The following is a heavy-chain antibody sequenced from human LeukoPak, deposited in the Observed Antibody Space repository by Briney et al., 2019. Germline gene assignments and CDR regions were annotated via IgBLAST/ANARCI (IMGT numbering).Heavy chain of an antibody. CDR1: GYSFTSHW. J-gene: IGHJ4*02. CDR3: ARLRWPRGGRSSFDY. CDR2: VNLDDADT. D-gene: IGHD3-10*01. Sequence: GESLKISCKGSGYSFTSHWIGWVRQMPGKGLEWMGIVNLDDADTIYRPSFQGQVTISADESITTAYLQWSSLKASDTAMYYCARLRWPRGGRSSFDYWGQGALVTVSS. V-gene: IGHV5-51*01.